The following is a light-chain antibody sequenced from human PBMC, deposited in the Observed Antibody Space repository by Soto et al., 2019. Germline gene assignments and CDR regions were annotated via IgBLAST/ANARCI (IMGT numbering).Light chain of an antibody. CDR1: QSVTSY. V-gene: IGKV3-11*01. CDR3: QQRSNWPLT. J-gene: IGKJ4*01. CDR2: GAS. Sequence: EIVLTQSPATLSLSPGDRATLSCRASQSVTSYLAWYQQKPGQAPRLLIYGASNRATGIPARFSGSGSGTDFTLTIGSLEPEDFAVYYCQQRSNWPLTFGGGNKVEIK.